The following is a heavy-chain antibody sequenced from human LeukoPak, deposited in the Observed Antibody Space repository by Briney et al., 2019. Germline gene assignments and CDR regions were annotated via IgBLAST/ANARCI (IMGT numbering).Heavy chain of an antibody. V-gene: IGHV3-48*04. CDR3: ARDTPRIEGVDY. CDR2: ISSSGSTI. CDR1: GFAFSSYA. D-gene: IGHD3-16*01. Sequence: GGSLRLSCAASGFAFSSYAMSWVRQAPGKGLEWVSYISSSGSTIYYADSVKGRFTISKDNAKNSLYLQMNSLRAEDTAVYYCARDTPRIEGVDYWGQGTLVTVSS. J-gene: IGHJ4*02.